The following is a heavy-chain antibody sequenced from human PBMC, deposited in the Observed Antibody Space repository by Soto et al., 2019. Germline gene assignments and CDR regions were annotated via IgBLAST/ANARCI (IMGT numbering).Heavy chain of an antibody. CDR3: AKEADYDFWSGFKAFDI. J-gene: IGHJ3*02. CDR1: GFTFDDYA. CDR2: ISWNSGSI. D-gene: IGHD3-3*01. V-gene: IGHV3-9*01. Sequence: EVQLVESGGGLVQPGRSLRLSCAASGFTFDDYAMHWVRQAPGKGLEWVSGISWNSGSIGYADSVKGRLTISRDNAKNSLYLQMNSLRAEDTALYYCAKEADYDFWSGFKAFDIWGQGTMVTVSS.